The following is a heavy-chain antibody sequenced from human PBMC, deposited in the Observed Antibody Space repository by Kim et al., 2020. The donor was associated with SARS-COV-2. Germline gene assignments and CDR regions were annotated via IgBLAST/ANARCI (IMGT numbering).Heavy chain of an antibody. J-gene: IGHJ2*01. CDR2: YYSGST. Sequence: YYSGSTNSNPSLRRRVTISVDTSKNQFSLKLSSVTAADAAVYYCARGFDLWGRGTLVTVS. CDR3: ARGFDL. V-gene: IGHV4-59*08.